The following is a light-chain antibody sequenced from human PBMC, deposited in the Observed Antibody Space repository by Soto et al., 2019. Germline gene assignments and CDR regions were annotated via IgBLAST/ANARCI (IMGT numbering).Light chain of an antibody. CDR3: QQYSRSIS. J-gene: IGKJ4*01. CDR1: QTVTGDY. V-gene: IGKV3-20*01. Sequence: EIVLRQSPGTLSVSPGERVSVSCRASQTVTGDYLAWYQQKPGQAPRLLIYEASLRATGIPDRFSGSGSDTDFTLIINRLEAEDSAMYYCQQYSRSISFGGGTKVHI. CDR2: EAS.